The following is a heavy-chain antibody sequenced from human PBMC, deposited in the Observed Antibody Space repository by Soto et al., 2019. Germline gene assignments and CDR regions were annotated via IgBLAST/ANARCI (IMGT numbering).Heavy chain of an antibody. CDR2: FFIGGNT. V-gene: IGHV4-39*01. J-gene: IGHJ4*02. CDR1: GGSISSTTYY. CDR3: ARLHGFDIDAYY. Sequence: SETLSLTCTVSGGSISSTTYYWGWMRHPPGKGLEWIASFFIGGNTYYNPSLKSRVTISVDTSKNQFSLKLSSVTASDSAVYFCARLHGFDIDAYYWGQG. D-gene: IGHD5-12*01.